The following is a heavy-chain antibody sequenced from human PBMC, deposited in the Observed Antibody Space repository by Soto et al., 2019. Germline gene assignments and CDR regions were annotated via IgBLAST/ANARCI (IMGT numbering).Heavy chain of an antibody. V-gene: IGHV3-11*06. CDR3: SRTWGTYSISSNEY. J-gene: IGHJ4*02. D-gene: IGHD6-6*01. CDR2: SSNSGSFT. CDR1: VFTFSDHY. Sequence: PGGSLRLSCAASVFTFSDHYMSLIRQAPGKGLECIGYSSNSGSFTRYADSVKGRFSISRDNAKNSLFLQMNSLRAEDTAVYYCSRTWGTYSISSNEYWGPGTMVTFSS.